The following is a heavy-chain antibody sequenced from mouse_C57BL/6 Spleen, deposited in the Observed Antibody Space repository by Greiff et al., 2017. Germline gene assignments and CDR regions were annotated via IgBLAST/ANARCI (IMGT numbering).Heavy chain of an antibody. V-gene: IGHV1-31*01. CDR2: IYPYNGVS. Sequence: VQLQQSGPELVKPGASVKISCKASGYSFTGYYMHWVKQSHGNILDWIGYIYPYNGVSSYNQKFKGKATLTVDKSSSTAYMQLRSLTSEDYAVYYWASGSNYGVDAYWGKGTLVTVSA. CDR1: GYSFTGYY. CDR3: ASGSNYGVDAY. D-gene: IGHD2-5*01. J-gene: IGHJ3*01.